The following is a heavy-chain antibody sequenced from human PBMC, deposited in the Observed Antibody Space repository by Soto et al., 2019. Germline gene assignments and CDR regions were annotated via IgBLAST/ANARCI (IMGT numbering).Heavy chain of an antibody. V-gene: IGHV1-69*13. Sequence: SVKVSCKASGGTFSSYAISWVRQAPGQGLEWMGGIIPIFGTANYAQKIQGRVTITADESTSTAYMELSSLRSEDTAVYYCARGRQRRSSGWSHKGSYYYYGMDVWGQGTTVTVSS. D-gene: IGHD6-19*01. CDR2: IIPIFGTA. CDR1: GGTFSSYA. J-gene: IGHJ6*02. CDR3: ARGRQRRSSGWSHKGSYYYYGMDV.